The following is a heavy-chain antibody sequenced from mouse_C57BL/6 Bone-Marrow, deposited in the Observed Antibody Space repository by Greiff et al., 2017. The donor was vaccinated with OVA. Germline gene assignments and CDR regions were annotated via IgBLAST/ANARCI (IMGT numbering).Heavy chain of an antibody. CDR1: GFTFSDYY. Sequence: DVMLVESGGGLVQPGGSLKLSCAASGFTFSDYYMYWVRQTPEKRLEWVAYISNGGGSTYYPDTVKGRFTISRDNAKNTLYLQMSRLKSEDTAMYYCARQGTTVVNYYAMDYWGQGTSVTVSS. J-gene: IGHJ4*01. D-gene: IGHD1-1*01. V-gene: IGHV5-12*01. CDR3: ARQGTTVVNYYAMDY. CDR2: ISNGGGST.